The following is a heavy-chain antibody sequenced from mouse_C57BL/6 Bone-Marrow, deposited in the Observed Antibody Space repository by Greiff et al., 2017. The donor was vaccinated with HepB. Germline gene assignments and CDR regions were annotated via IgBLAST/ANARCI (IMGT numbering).Heavy chain of an antibody. Sequence: QVTLKVSGPGILQPSQTLSLTCSFSGFSLSTFGMGVGWIRQPSGKGLEWLAHIWWDDDKYYNPALKSRLTLSKDTSKNQLFLKIANVDTVDTAKYYCARIVSNFYYAMDYWGQGTSVTVSS. CDR3: ARIVSNFYYAMDY. D-gene: IGHD2-5*01. J-gene: IGHJ4*01. CDR2: IWWDDDK. CDR1: GFSLSTFGMG. V-gene: IGHV8-8*01.